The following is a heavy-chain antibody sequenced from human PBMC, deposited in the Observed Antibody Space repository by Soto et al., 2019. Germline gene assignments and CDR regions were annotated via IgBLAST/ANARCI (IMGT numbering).Heavy chain of an antibody. D-gene: IGHD5-12*01. V-gene: IGHV3-33*01. CDR1: GFTFSSYG. J-gene: IGHJ6*03. CDR2: IWYDGSNK. Sequence: GGSLRLSCAASGFTFSSYGMHWVRQAPGKGLEWVAVIWYDGSNKYYADSVKGRFTISRDNSKNTLYLQMNSLRAEDTAVYYCARDPSNSGYDYYYYYYMDLWGKGTTVTVSS. CDR3: ARDPSNSGYDYYYYYYMDL.